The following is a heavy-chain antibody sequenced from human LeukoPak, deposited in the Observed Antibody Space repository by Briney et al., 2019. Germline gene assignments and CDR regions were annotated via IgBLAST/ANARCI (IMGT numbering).Heavy chain of an antibody. CDR3: AKGYRNHLLILLDS. J-gene: IGHJ5*01. CDR2: IRYDGNK. Sequence: HTGGSLRLSCAASGFTFSSSDMHWVRQAPGKGLEWVAFIRYDGNKYYADSVKGRLTITRDNSKNTLYLQMNSLRAADTAVYYCAKGYRNHLLILLDSWGQGTLVTVSS. CDR1: GFTFSSSD. V-gene: IGHV3-30*02. D-gene: IGHD3-16*01.